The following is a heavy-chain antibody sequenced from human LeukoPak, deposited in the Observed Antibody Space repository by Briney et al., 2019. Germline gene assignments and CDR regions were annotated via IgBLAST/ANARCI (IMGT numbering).Heavy chain of an antibody. CDR1: GFTFSDSE. D-gene: IGHD2-21*01. J-gene: IGHJ4*02. CDR2: ISTGGNTV. Sequence: GGSLRLSCAASGFTFSDSEMNWVRQAPGKGLEGVSYISTGGNTVYYADSVKGRFTISRDNAKNSLYLQVNSLRAEDTAVYYCARSARGYSRDYWRQGTLVTVSS. V-gene: IGHV3-48*03. CDR3: ARSARGYSRDY.